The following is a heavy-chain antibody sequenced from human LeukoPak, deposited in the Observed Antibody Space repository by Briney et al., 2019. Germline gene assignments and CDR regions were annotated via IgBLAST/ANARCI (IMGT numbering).Heavy chain of an antibody. CDR1: GGSFSGYY. V-gene: IGHV4-34*01. D-gene: IGHD3-3*01. Sequence: ASETLSLTCAVYGGSFSGYYWSWIRQPPGKGLEWIGEINHSGSTNYNPSLKSRVTISVDTSKNQFSLKLSSVTAADTAVYYCARSRRRDFWSGYPHYFDYWGQGTLVTASS. J-gene: IGHJ4*02. CDR2: INHSGST. CDR3: ARSRRRDFWSGYPHYFDY.